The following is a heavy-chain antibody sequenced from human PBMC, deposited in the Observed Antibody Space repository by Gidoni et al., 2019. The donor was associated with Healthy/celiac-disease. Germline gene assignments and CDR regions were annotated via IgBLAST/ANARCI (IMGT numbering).Heavy chain of an antibody. D-gene: IGHD3-3*01. J-gene: IGHJ4*02. Sequence: QVQLVESGGGVVQPGRSLRLSCAASGFTFCRYGMHWVRQAPGKGLEWVEVIWYDGSNKYYADSVKGRFTISRDNSKNTLYLQMNSLRAEDTAVYYCARSDYDFWSGPYHDYFDYWGQGTLVTVSS. CDR1: GFTFCRYG. V-gene: IGHV3-33*01. CDR3: ARSDYDFWSGPYHDYFDY. CDR2: IWYDGSNK.